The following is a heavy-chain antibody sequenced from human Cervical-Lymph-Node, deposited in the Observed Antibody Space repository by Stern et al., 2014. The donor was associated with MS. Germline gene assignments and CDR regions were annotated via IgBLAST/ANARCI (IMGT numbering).Heavy chain of an antibody. CDR2: IFSSGST. V-gene: IGHV4-31*03. CDR1: SGSISSGGYD. J-gene: IGHJ6*02. CDR3: AREHYYGAGSQHGMDV. D-gene: IGHD3-10*01. Sequence: QVQLVQSGPGLVKPSQTLSLTCTVSSGSISSGGYDWAWIRQSPRRGLEWIGYIFSSGSTFYNPSLKSRVTISLDTSKNQFFLRLTSVTAADTAVYYCAREHYYGAGSQHGMDVWGQGTTVTVSS.